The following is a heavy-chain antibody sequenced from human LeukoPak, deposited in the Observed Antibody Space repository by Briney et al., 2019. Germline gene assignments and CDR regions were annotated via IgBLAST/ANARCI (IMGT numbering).Heavy chain of an antibody. J-gene: IGHJ5*02. D-gene: IGHD2-2*01. CDR1: GGSFSGYY. Sequence: SETLSLTCAVYGGSFSGYYWSWIRQPPGKGLEWIGEINHSGSTNYNPSLKSRVTISVDTPKNQFSLKLSSVTAADTAVYYCARVKYQLRILGWFDPWGQGTLVTVSS. CDR2: INHSGST. CDR3: ARVKYQLRILGWFDP. V-gene: IGHV4-34*01.